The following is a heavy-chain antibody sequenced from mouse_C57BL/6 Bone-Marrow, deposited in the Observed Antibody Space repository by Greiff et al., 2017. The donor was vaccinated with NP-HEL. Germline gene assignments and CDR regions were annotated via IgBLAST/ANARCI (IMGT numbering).Heavy chain of an antibody. Sequence: QVQLQQPGAELVKPGASVKLSCKASGYTFTSYWMHWVKQRPGRGLEWIGRIDPKSGGTKYNEKFKSKATLTVDKPSSTAYMQLSSLTAEDSSVYYCARGGYDRGYYAMDYWGQVTSVTVAS. CDR2: IDPKSGGT. D-gene: IGHD2-2*01. CDR1: GYTFTSYW. J-gene: IGHJ4*01. V-gene: IGHV1-72*01. CDR3: ARGGYDRGYYAMDY.